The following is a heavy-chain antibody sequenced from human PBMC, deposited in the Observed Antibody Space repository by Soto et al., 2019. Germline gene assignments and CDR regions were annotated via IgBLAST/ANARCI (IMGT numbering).Heavy chain of an antibody. CDR1: GGSISSSSYY. V-gene: IGHV4-39*01. CDR3: ARHQYSYAKDNWFDP. Sequence: SETLSLTCTVSGGSISSSSYYWGWIRQPPGKGLEWIGSIYYSGSTYYNPSLKSRVTISVDTSKNQFSLKLSSVTAADTAVYYCARHQYSYAKDNWFDPWGQGTLVTVSS. D-gene: IGHD5-18*01. CDR2: IYYSGST. J-gene: IGHJ5*02.